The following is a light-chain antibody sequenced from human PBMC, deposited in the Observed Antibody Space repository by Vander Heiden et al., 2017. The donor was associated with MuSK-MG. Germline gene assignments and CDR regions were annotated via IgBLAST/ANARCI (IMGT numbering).Light chain of an antibody. CDR2: GAS. CDR3: KQDNNWPWT. J-gene: IGKJ1*01. CDR1: QSVSSH. Sequence: VRTEARPALSVSRGRRATLPCKASQSVSSHVAWYQQKPGQAPRLLIYGASTRDSGIPARVSGSESGAEFTLTINELQSEEFAVYYGKQDNNWPWTFGQGTKVEIK. V-gene: IGKV3-15*01.